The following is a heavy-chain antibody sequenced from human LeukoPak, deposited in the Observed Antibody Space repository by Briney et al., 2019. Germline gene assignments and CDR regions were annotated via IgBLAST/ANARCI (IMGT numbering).Heavy chain of an antibody. CDR2: ISSSGSTI. V-gene: IGHV3-48*03. CDR1: GFTFSSYE. Sequence: GGSLRLSCAASGFTFSSYEMNWVRQAPGKGLEWVSYISSSGSTIYYADSVKGRFTISRDNAKNSLYLQMNSLRAEDTAVYYCARGGWLRLVDYWGQGTLVTVSS. D-gene: IGHD5-12*01. CDR3: ARGGWLRLVDY. J-gene: IGHJ4*02.